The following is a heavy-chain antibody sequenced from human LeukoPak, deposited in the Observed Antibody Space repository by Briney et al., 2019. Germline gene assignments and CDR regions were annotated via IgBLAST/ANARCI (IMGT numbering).Heavy chain of an antibody. CDR1: GFTFSSYA. Sequence: GGSLRLSCAASGFTFSSYAMSWVRQAPGKGLEWVSAISGSGGSTYYADSVKGRFTISRDNSKNTLYLQMNSLRAEDTAVYYCAKGIITIFGVGQDYFDYWGQGTLVTVSS. CDR2: ISGSGGST. J-gene: IGHJ4*02. D-gene: IGHD3-3*01. CDR3: AKGIITIFGVGQDYFDY. V-gene: IGHV3-23*01.